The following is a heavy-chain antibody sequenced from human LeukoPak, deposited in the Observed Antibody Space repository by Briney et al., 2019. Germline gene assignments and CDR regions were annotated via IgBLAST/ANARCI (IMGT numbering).Heavy chain of an antibody. J-gene: IGHJ4*02. CDR1: GGSISSYY. CDR3: ARGGIAVAGADH. CDR2: IYNSGST. D-gene: IGHD6-19*01. V-gene: IGHV4-4*07. Sequence: SETLSLTCTVSGGSISSYYWNWIRQPAGKGLEWIGRIYNSGSTNYNPPLNSRVTMSVDTSKNQFSLKLSSVTAADTAVYYCARGGIAVAGADHWGQGTLVTVSS.